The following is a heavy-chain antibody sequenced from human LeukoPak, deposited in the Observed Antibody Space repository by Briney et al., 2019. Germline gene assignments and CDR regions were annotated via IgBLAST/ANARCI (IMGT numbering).Heavy chain of an antibody. CDR3: ARDDWLSSAFDY. Sequence: GGSLRLSCAASGFTFSSYAMSWVRQAPGKGLEWVSAISGSGGSTYYADSVKGRFTISRDNSKNTLYLQMNSLRAEDTAVYYCARDDWLSSAFDYWGQGTLVTVSS. J-gene: IGHJ4*02. CDR1: GFTFSSYA. CDR2: ISGSGGST. D-gene: IGHD3-9*01. V-gene: IGHV3-23*01.